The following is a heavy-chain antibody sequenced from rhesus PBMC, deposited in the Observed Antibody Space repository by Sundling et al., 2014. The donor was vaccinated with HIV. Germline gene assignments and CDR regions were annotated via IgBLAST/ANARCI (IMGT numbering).Heavy chain of an antibody. CDR1: GGSVSNNY. CDR3: ARSPPGTIWYWILSGRGSDV. V-gene: IGHV4-160*01. CDR2: VHGGSGNT. D-gene: IGHD3-3*01. J-gene: IGHJ5-1*01. Sequence: QVQLQESGPGLVKPSETLSLTCAVSGGSVSNNYWNWIRQSPGKGLEWIGYVHGGSGNTNHNPSLKSRVTISSRHVQESVFPSRLSSVTAADTAVYYCARSPPGTIWYWILSGRGSDVWGPGVLVTVSS.